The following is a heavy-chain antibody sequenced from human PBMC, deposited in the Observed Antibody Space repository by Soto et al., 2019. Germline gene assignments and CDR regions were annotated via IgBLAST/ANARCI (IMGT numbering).Heavy chain of an antibody. CDR1: GDSVTSDSYY. V-gene: IGHV4-61*01. D-gene: IGHD5-18*01. CDR2: IYSSGST. Sequence: PSETLSLTCTVSGDSVTSDSYYWTWIRQPPGKGLEWIGHIYSSGSTKYNPSLQSRVTISLDTSSNQFSLELTPVTAADTAIYYCARDIRGYSRAFDYWGQGTLVTVSS. CDR3: ARDIRGYSRAFDY. J-gene: IGHJ4*02.